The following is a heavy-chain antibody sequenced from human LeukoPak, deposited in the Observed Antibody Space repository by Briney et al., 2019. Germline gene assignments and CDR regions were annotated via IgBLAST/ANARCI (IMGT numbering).Heavy chain of an antibody. CDR3: LRHAGGIILT. CDR1: GDSIRGSDYY. CDR2: IWYSGSA. V-gene: IGHV4-39*01. J-gene: IGHJ5*02. Sequence: SETLSLTCNVSGDSIRGSDYYCGWMRQPPRKGLEWIANIWYSGSAYYNPSLQSRVTITVDTSKNQFSLNVKSVTAGDSAVYYCLRHAGGIILTWGQGTRVAISS. D-gene: IGHD1-1*01.